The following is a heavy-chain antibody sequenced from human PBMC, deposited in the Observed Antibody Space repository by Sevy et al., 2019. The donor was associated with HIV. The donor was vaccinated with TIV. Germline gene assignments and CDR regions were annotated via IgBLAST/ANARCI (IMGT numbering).Heavy chain of an antibody. CDR2: ISGSGTTI. Sequence: GGSLRLSCAASGFTFSDYYMSWIRQAPGKGLEWVSYISGSGTTIKYADSVQGRFTISRDNAKNSLYLQMNSVRAADTAVYYCARDIGVAGRVDVWGQGTTVTVSS. CDR3: ARDIGVAGRVDV. J-gene: IGHJ6*02. V-gene: IGHV3-11*01. CDR1: GFTFSDYY. D-gene: IGHD6-19*01.